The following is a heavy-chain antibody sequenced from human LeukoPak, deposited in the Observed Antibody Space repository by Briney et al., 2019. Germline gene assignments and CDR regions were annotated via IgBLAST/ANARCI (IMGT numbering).Heavy chain of an antibody. D-gene: IGHD2-21*02. CDR1: GFTFSSYS. CDR3: ARDGDDFQGYIDY. CDR2: ISSSSSYI. V-gene: IGHV3-21*01. J-gene: IGHJ4*02. Sequence: GGSLRLSCAASGFTFSSYSMNWVRQAPGKGLEWVSSISSSSSYIYYADSVKGRFTISRDNAKNSLYLQMNSLRAEDTAVYYCARDGDDFQGYIDYWGQGTLVTVSS.